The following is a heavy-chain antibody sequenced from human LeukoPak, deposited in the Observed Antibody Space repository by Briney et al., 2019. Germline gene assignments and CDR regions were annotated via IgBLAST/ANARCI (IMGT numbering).Heavy chain of an antibody. D-gene: IGHD6-19*01. CDR1: GFSFNTYS. CDR3: ARGLRIAVAGNIDY. J-gene: IGHJ4*02. CDR2: INDDTP. V-gene: IGHV3-23*01. Sequence: TGGSLRLSCTTSGFSFNTYSMSWVRQAPGKGLEWVSAINDDTPYYTDSVKGRFTISRDNSKKTLYLQMNSLRAEDTAVYYCARGLRIAVAGNIDYWGQGTLVTVSS.